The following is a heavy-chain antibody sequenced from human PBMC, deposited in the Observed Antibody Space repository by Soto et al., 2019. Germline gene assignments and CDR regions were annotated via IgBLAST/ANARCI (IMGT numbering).Heavy chain of an antibody. Sequence: QVQLVQSGTELKTPGASVKVSCHASGYTFTNYGINWVRQAPGQGLEWMAWISAYNGKTHHAPFVQDRVTMTTDPSRRTAYLELTSLSSDGTAVYYCARGGWNYGPGLFDLWGQGTMVTVSS. CDR1: GYTFTNYG. CDR3: ARGGWNYGPGLFDL. CDR2: ISAYNGKT. J-gene: IGHJ3*01. D-gene: IGHD1-7*01. V-gene: IGHV1-18*04.